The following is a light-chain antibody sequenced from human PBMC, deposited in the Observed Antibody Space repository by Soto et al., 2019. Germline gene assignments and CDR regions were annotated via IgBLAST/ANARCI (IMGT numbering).Light chain of an antibody. J-gene: IGKJ1*01. CDR3: IHALRTRT. Sequence: DIGMTQSPLSLPVTPGEPASMSCRSSQSLLHSNGDNYLDWYLHKPGRSPQLLICLGSYLVPGVPDRFSGSGSGIDFTPKISRVEAADVGVYYCIHALRTRTFGKGTKVDLK. CDR2: LGS. CDR1: QSLLHSNGDNY. V-gene: IGKV2-28*01.